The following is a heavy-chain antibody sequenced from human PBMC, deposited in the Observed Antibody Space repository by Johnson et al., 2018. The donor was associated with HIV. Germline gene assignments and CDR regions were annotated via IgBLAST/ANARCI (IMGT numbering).Heavy chain of an antibody. V-gene: IGHV3-30*02. CDR3: ARAIAAAGTVGVDAFDI. J-gene: IGHJ3*02. CDR2: IRSDGSNK. CDR1: AFTFSSYA. D-gene: IGHD6-13*01. Sequence: QVQLVESGGGLVQPGGSLRLSCAASAFTFSSYAMSWVRQAPGKGLEWVAFIRSDGSNKSYADSVRGRFTISRDNAKNSLYLQMNSLRAEDTAVYYCARAIAAAGTVGVDAFDIWGQGTMVTVSS.